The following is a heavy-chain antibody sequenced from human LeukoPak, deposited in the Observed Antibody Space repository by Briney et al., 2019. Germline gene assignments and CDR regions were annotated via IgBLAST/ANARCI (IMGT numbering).Heavy chain of an antibody. CDR3: ARDCTNGVCYDY. J-gene: IGHJ4*02. CDR1: GYTFTSYA. V-gene: IGHV1-3*01. CDR2: INAGNGNT. Sequence: ASVKVSCKASGYTFTSYAMHWVRQAPGQRLEWMGWINAGNGNTKYSQKFQGRVTITRDTSASTAYMELSSLRSEDTAVYYCARDCTNGVCYDYWGQGTLVTVSS. D-gene: IGHD2-8*01.